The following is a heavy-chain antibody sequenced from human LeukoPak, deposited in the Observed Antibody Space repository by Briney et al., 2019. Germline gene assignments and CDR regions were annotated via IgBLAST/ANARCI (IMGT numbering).Heavy chain of an antibody. D-gene: IGHD6-19*01. CDR1: GFIFSNYD. J-gene: IGHJ3*01. CDR3: ARPTSSGWYSH. V-gene: IGHV3-48*01. Sequence: GGSLRLSCAASGFIFSNYDMNWVRQAPGKGLEWVSYITGSSRTKSYADSVKGRFTISRDNAENTVYLQMNSLRAEDTAVYYCARPTSSGWYSHWGQGTMVTVSS. CDR2: ITGSSRTK.